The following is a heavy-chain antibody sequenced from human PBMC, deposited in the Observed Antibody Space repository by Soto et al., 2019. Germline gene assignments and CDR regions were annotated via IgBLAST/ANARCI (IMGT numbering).Heavy chain of an antibody. J-gene: IGHJ4*02. V-gene: IGHV3-7*03. CDR2: IKNDGSEQ. Sequence: EVQLVESGGGLVQPGGSLRLSCAASGFTFTTYYMTRVRQAPGKGLEWVASIKNDGSEQYYVDSVKGRFTISRDNAKNSLYLQMNSLRAGDTALYYCSRENWFQDYWGQGTLVTVSS. D-gene: IGHD3-10*01. CDR3: SRENWFQDY. CDR1: GFTFTTYY.